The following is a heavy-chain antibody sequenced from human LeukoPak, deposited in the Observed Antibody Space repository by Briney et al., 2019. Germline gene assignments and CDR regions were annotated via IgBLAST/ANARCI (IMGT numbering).Heavy chain of an antibody. CDR3: ARARKSGGITMLRGVKDGGWFDP. D-gene: IGHD3-10*01. CDR1: GFTVSSNY. J-gene: IGHJ5*02. V-gene: IGHV3-21*01. CDR2: ISSSSSYI. Sequence: GGSLRLSCAASGFTVSSNYMSWVRQAPGKGLEWVSSISSSSSYIYYADSVKGRFTISRDNAKNSLYLQMNSLRAEDTAVYYCARARKSGGITMLRGVKDGGWFDPWGQGTLVTVSS.